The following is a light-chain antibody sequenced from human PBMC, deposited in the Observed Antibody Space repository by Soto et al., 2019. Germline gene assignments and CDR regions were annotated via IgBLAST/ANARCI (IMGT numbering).Light chain of an antibody. CDR3: QQYVTRTPGYT. V-gene: IGKV3-20*01. CDR2: AAS. CDR1: QSVTNTY. Sequence: EIVLTQSPATLSLSPGERATLSCRASQSVTNTYLAWYQQTPGQAPILLISAASTTATGIPDRFSGSGSGRDLTLTISRLEPEDFAVYYCQQYVTRTPGYTFGQGTKVEI. J-gene: IGKJ2*01.